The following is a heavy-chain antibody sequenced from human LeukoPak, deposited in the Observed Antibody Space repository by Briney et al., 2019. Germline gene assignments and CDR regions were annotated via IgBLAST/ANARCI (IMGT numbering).Heavy chain of an antibody. V-gene: IGHV3-30*03. CDR3: GGTYDILSEHYFDY. J-gene: IGHJ4*02. CDR2: ISHDGSNK. CDR1: GFTVSSNY. Sequence: GSLRLSCAASGFTVSSNYMSWVRQAPGKGLEWVALISHDGSNKYYADSVKGRFTISRDNSKNTLYLQMDSLRDEDTAVYYCGGTYDILSEHYFDYWGQGTLVTVSS. D-gene: IGHD3-9*01.